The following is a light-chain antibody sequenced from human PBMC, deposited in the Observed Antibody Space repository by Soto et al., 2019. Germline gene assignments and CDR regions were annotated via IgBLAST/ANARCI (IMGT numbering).Light chain of an antibody. CDR3: QQYCSTPSA. CDR1: QSVLYSSNNKNY. Sequence: DIVMTQSPDSLAVSLGERATINCKSSQSVLYSSNNKNYLAWYQQKPGKPPKLLIYWASTREYGVPDRFTGKGSEQDFSPTNSSLRGEDVADDHCQQYCSTPSAFGAGTKVVL. CDR2: WAS. V-gene: IGKV4-1*01. J-gene: IGKJ3*01.